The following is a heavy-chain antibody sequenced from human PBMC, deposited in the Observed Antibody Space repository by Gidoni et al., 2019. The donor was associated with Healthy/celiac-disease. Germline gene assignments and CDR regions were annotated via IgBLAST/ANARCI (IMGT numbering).Heavy chain of an antibody. J-gene: IGHJ4*02. V-gene: IGHV1-8*01. CDR3: ARGRYDILTGYYVPLYYFDY. Sequence: QVQLVQSGAEVKKPGASVKVSCKASGYTFTSYDINWVRQATGQGLEWMGWMNPNSGNTGYAQKFQGRVTMTRNTSISTAYMELSSLRSEDTAVYYCARGRYDILTGYYVPLYYFDYWGQGTLVTVSS. CDR1: GYTFTSYD. D-gene: IGHD3-9*01. CDR2: MNPNSGNT.